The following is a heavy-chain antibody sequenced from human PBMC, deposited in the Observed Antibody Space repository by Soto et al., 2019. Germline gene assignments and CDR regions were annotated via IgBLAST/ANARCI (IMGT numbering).Heavy chain of an antibody. J-gene: IGHJ3*02. D-gene: IGHD3-22*01. V-gene: IGHV3-15*07. Sequence: GGSLRLSCAASGFTFSNAWMNWVRQAPGKGLEWVGRIKSKTDGGKTDYAEPVKGRFTISRKYSKNTLYLQMNSLKTEETAVYYCATAIPRITMILGAFDIWGQGTMVTVSS. CDR2: IKSKTDGGKT. CDR1: GFTFSNAW. CDR3: ATAIPRITMILGAFDI.